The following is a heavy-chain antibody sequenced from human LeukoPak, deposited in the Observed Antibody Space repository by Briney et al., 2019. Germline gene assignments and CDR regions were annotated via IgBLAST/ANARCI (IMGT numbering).Heavy chain of an antibody. CDR2: IIPIFGTA. CDR1: GGTFSSYA. CDR3: ASGSSKDYYYYYYMDV. Sequence: SVKVSCKASGGTFSSYAISWVRQAPGQGLEWMGGIIPIFGTANYAQKFQGRVTITADKSTSTAYMELSSLSSEDTAVYYCASGSSKDYYYYYYMDVWGQGTLVTVSS. J-gene: IGHJ6*03. D-gene: IGHD6-19*01. V-gene: IGHV1-69*06.